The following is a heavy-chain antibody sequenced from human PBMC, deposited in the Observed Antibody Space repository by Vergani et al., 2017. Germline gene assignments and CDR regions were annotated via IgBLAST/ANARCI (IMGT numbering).Heavy chain of an antibody. J-gene: IGHJ6*02. CDR2: VSPYNGNT. CDR1: GYSFINYG. V-gene: IGHV1-18*01. Sequence: QSQLVQSGDEVKKPGASVKVSCKTSGYSFINYGISWARQAPGQGLEWLGWVSPYNGNTNYGQNIQGSVTMTRDTSTRTAYMELRSLTFDNTAVYYCAREVFYDTIRGTYRPPSYYGMGVWGHGTKVTVAS. D-gene: IGHD3-16*02. CDR3: AREVFYDTIRGTYRPPSYYGMGV.